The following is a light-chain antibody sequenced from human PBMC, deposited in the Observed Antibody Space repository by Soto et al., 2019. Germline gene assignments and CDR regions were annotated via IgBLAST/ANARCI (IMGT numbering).Light chain of an antibody. Sequence: DIQMTQSPSTLSASVGGRVTITCRASQSVSAWLAWYQQKPGKAPNLLIYKASTLETGVPSRFSGSGSGTEFTLTISSLQPDDFATYYCQQYNSYSSITFGHGTRLEIK. CDR1: QSVSAW. J-gene: IGKJ5*01. CDR2: KAS. V-gene: IGKV1-5*03. CDR3: QQYNSYSSIT.